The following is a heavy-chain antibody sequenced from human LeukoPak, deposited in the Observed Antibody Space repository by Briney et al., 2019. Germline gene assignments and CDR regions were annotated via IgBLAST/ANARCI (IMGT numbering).Heavy chain of an antibody. J-gene: IGHJ4*02. Sequence: SSETLSLTCTVSGGSISSYYWSWIRQSPGKGLEWIGYIYYSGSTNYNPSLKSRVTISVDTSKNQFSLKLSSVTAADTAVYYCARSNPWTGYYYFDYWGQGTLVTVSS. D-gene: IGHD3/OR15-3a*01. CDR2: IYYSGST. CDR3: ARSNPWTGYYYFDY. V-gene: IGHV4-59*01. CDR1: GGSISSYY.